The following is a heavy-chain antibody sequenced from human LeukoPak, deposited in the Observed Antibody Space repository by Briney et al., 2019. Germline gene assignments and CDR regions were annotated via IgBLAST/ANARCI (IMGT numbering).Heavy chain of an antibody. CDR3: ARDPNYYDSSGYYFDY. CDR2: IKQDGSEK. D-gene: IGHD3-22*01. V-gene: IGHV3-7*01. J-gene: IGHJ4*02. CDR1: GFTFSSYW. Sequence: PGGSLRLSCAASGFTFSSYWMSWVRQAPGKGLEWVANIKQDGSEKYYVDSVKGRFTISRDNAKNSLYLQMNSLRAEDTAVYYCARDPNYYDSSGYYFDYWGQGTPVTVSS.